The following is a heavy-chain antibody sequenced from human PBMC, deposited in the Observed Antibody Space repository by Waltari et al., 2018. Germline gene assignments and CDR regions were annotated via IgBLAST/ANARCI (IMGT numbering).Heavy chain of an antibody. CDR3: ARRNGPFDI. CDR1: GYYFTHFC. CDR2: IYPSDSDT. D-gene: IGHD2-8*01. J-gene: IGHJ3*02. Sequence: VQLVQSGAEVQKPGESLRISCYGPGYYFTHFCTTWVRLLPGNGRDHLGVIYPSDSDTRYSPSFQGHVTISADKSTSTTYLQWSSLKASDTAIYYCARRNGPFDIWGQGTMVTVSS. V-gene: IGHV5-51*01.